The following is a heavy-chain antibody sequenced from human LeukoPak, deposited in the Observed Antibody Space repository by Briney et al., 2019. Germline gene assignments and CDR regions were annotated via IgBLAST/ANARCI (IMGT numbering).Heavy chain of an antibody. CDR1: GFTFSSDE. V-gene: IGHV3-48*03. CDR2: ISSSGSTI. J-gene: IGHJ4*02. CDR3: ARNTYGDYVRYFDY. Sequence: GGSLRLSCAASGFTFSSDEMNWVRQAPGKGLEWVSYISSSGSTIYYADSVKGRFTISRDSAKNSLYLQMNSLRAEDTAVYYCARNTYGDYVRYFDYWGQGTLVTVSS. D-gene: IGHD4-17*01.